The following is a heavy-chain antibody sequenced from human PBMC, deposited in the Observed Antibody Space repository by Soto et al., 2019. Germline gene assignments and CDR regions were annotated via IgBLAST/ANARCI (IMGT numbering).Heavy chain of an antibody. CDR2: MNPNSGNT. V-gene: IGHV1-8*01. CDR1: GYTFTSYD. J-gene: IGHJ4*02. CDR3: ARDAGYIYGAAGY. D-gene: IGHD6-13*01. Sequence: QVQLVQSGAEVKKPGASVKVSCKASGYTFTSYDINWVRQATGQGLEWTRWMNPNSGNTGYAEKFQGRVTMARNTAIRTADMELSSLRSEETAVYYCARDAGYIYGAAGYWGQGTLVTVSS.